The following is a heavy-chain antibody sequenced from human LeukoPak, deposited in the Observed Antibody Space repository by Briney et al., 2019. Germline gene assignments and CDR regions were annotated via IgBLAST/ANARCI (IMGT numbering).Heavy chain of an antibody. J-gene: IGHJ6*02. V-gene: IGHV3-30-3*01. Sequence: QSGGSLRLSCAASGFTFSSYAMHWVRQAPGKGLEWVAVISYDGSNKYYADSVKGRFTISRDNSKNTLYLQMNSLRAEDTAVYYCARDVLGYCSSTSCYTGLIYYGMDVWGQGTTVTVSS. CDR2: ISYDGSNK. CDR3: ARDVLGYCSSTSCYTGLIYYGMDV. CDR1: GFTFSSYA. D-gene: IGHD2-2*02.